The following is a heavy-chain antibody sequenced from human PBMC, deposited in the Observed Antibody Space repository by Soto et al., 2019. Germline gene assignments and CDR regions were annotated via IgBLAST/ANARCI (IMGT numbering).Heavy chain of an antibody. CDR1: GGTFSSYT. V-gene: IGHV1-69*02. CDR3: ASLGEGDAFDI. CDR2: IIPIPGIA. Sequence: QVQLVQSGAEVKKPGSSVKVSCKASGGTFSSYTISWVRQAPGQGLEWMGRIIPIPGIANYAQKFQGRVTITADKSTSTAYMELSSLRSEDTAVYYCASLGEGDAFDIWGQGTMVTVSS. J-gene: IGHJ3*02. D-gene: IGHD3-16*01.